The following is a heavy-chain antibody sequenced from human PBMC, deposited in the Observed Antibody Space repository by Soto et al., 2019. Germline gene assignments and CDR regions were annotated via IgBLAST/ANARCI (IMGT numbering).Heavy chain of an antibody. CDR1: GFDISTYG. D-gene: IGHD1-26*01. J-gene: IGHJ4*02. CDR2: IWYDGSNQ. CDR3: ARAVSSATYYDCIGY. V-gene: IGHV3-33*01. Sequence: GGSLRLSCEASGFDISTYGLHWVRQAPGKGLEWLAFIWYDGSNQHYAASVKGRFTISRDNSRNTLNLQMNNLRADDTAVYFCARAVSSATYYDCIGYWGRGTLVTVSS.